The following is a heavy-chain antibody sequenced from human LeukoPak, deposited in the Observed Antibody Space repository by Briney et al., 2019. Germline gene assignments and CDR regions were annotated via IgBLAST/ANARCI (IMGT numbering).Heavy chain of an antibody. Sequence: PGGSLRLSCAASGFTFSSYGMHWVRQAPGKGLEWVAVIWYDGSNKYHADSVKGRFTISRDNAKNSLYLQMNSLRAEDTAVYYCARDRPYSGSYYEYDYWGQGTLVTVSS. V-gene: IGHV3-33*01. CDR1: GFTFSSYG. CDR2: IWYDGSNK. CDR3: ARDRPYSGSYYEYDY. J-gene: IGHJ4*02. D-gene: IGHD1-26*01.